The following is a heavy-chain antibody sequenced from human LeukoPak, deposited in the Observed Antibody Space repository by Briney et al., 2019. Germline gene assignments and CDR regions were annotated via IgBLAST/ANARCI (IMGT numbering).Heavy chain of an antibody. Sequence: ASVKVSCKASGGTFSSYAISWVRQAPGQGLEWMGGIIPIFGTANYAQKFQGRVTMTRDTSTSTVYMELSSLRSEDTAVYYCARDRLRDGYIKREYYFDYWGQGTLVTVSS. J-gene: IGHJ4*02. D-gene: IGHD5-24*01. CDR2: IIPIFGTA. CDR3: ARDRLRDGYIKREYYFDY. CDR1: GGTFSSYA. V-gene: IGHV1-69*05.